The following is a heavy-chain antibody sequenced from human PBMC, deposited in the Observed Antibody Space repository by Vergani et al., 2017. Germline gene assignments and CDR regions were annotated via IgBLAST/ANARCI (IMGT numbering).Heavy chain of an antibody. CDR1: GFTFGDYA. CDR3: TRVSEGYDSSGYFFDY. D-gene: IGHD3-22*01. CDR2: IRSKAYGGTT. J-gene: IGHJ4*02. Sequence: EVQLVESGGGLVQPGRSLRLSCTASGFTFGDYAMSWVRQAPGKGLERVGFIRSKAYGGTTEYAASVKGRFTISRDDSKSIAYLQMNSLKTEDTAVYYCTRVSEGYDSSGYFFDYWGQGTLVTVSS. V-gene: IGHV3-49*04.